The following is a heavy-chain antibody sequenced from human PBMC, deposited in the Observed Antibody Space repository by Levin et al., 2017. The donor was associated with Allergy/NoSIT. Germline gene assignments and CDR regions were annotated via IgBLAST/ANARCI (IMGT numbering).Heavy chain of an antibody. CDR3: ASRGSFDH. V-gene: IGHV3-30*03. D-gene: IGHD3-10*01. J-gene: IGHJ4*02. CDR2: ITSDGTNK. Sequence: PGGSLRLSCSASGLRFSDYGMHWVRQAPDSGLEWVTLITSDGTNKFYADSVRGRLIVSRDNARNLLFLQLNSLRPEDTAVYYCASRGSFDHWGQGTLVTVSS. CDR1: GLRFSDYG.